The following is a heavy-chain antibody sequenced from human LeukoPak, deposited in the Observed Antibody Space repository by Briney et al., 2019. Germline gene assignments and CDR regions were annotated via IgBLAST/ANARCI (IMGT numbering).Heavy chain of an antibody. J-gene: IGHJ4*02. CDR1: GVTLSSYG. Sequence: GGSLRLSCAASGVTLSSYGMHWVRQAPGKGLEWVPVIWYDGTNKYYADSVKGRFTISRDNSKNTLYLQMNSLRVEDTAVYYCARDGLSSGWLQDYWGQGTRVTVSS. CDR3: ARDGLSSGWLQDY. CDR2: IWYDGTNK. D-gene: IGHD6-19*01. V-gene: IGHV3-33*01.